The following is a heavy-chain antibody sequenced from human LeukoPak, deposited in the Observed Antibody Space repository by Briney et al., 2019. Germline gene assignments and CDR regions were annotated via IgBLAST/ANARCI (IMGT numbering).Heavy chain of an antibody. J-gene: IGHJ4*02. V-gene: IGHV3-30-3*01. D-gene: IGHD1-26*01. Sequence: GGSLSLSCAASGFTFNTYDMHWVRQAPGKGLEWVALVSFDGSKKYYTYSVRGRFIVSSDNSKNTLYLQMNNLRTEDTAVYHCARDSIMRGSGSYLNYWGQGTLVTVSS. CDR3: ARDSIMRGSGSYLNY. CDR2: VSFDGSKK. CDR1: GFTFNTYD.